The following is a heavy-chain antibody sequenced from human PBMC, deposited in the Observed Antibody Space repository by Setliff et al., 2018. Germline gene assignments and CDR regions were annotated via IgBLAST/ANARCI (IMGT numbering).Heavy chain of an antibody. CDR1: GGSIRNYY. V-gene: IGHV4-59*12. J-gene: IGHJ4*02. CDR2: IYYSGET. D-gene: IGHD2-2*01. CDR3: ARGPPDFVVVPAAAKFDY. Sequence: SETLSLTCTVSGGSIRNYYWSWIRQPPGKGLEWIGYIYYSGETFYNPSLRSRVIISVDTSKNQFSLKVTSLIAADTAVYYCARGPPDFVVVPAAAKFDYWGPGTLVTVSS.